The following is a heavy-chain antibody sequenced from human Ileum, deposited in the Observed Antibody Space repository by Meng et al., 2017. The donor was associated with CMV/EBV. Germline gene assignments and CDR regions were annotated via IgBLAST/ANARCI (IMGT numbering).Heavy chain of an antibody. V-gene: IGHV4-34*02. Sequence: QGQVQQVGAGLLRPSESLALTFGFNGGSFSSFSCTCIRQPPGKGPEWIGDINHRGTTNYRPSHQSRVTIAIDTSKKQFSLRLSSLTAADTAVYYCTRGRVGDRGFDFWGQGTLVTVSS. J-gene: IGHJ4*02. CDR3: TRGRVGDRGFDF. CDR1: GGSFSSFS. D-gene: IGHD1-26*01. CDR2: INHRGTT.